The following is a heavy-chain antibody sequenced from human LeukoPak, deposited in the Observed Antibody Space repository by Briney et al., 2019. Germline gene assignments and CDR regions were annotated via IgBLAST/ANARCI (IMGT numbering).Heavy chain of an antibody. CDR2: ISSSSSYI. Sequence: GGSLRLSRAASGYTFISYSMNWVRQAPGKGLEWVSSISSSSSYIYYADSVKGRFTISRDNAENSLYLQMNSLRAEDTAVYYCARVSVYSSGKAFDYWGQGTLVTVSS. D-gene: IGHD6-19*01. J-gene: IGHJ4*02. CDR1: GYTFISYS. CDR3: ARVSVYSSGKAFDY. V-gene: IGHV3-21*01.